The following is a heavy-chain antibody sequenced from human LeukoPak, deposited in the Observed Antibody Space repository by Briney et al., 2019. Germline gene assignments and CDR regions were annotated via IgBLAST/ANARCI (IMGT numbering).Heavy chain of an antibody. J-gene: IGHJ4*02. Sequence: PGGSLRLSCAASGFTFSSYSMNWVRQAPGKGLEWASSISSSSYIYYADSVKGRFTISRDNAKNSLYLQMNSLRAEDTAVYYCARGAMIVVVTLLDYWGQGTLVTVSS. V-gene: IGHV3-21*01. CDR1: GFTFSSYS. D-gene: IGHD3-22*01. CDR2: ISSSSYI. CDR3: ARGAMIVVVTLLDY.